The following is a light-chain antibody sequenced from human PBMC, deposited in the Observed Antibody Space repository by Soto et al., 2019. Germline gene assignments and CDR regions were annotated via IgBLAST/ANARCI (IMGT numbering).Light chain of an antibody. J-gene: IGKJ2*01. V-gene: IGKV3-11*01. CDR3: QHRSNWSMYT. Sequence: ELVLTQSPATLSLSPGESATLSCRASQSVAGYLAWYQQKPGQGPRLLIYDSSTRATGTPARFRGSGSGTDFTLTISSLEPEDFAIYICQHRSNWSMYTFGQGTKLEIK. CDR2: DSS. CDR1: QSVAGY.